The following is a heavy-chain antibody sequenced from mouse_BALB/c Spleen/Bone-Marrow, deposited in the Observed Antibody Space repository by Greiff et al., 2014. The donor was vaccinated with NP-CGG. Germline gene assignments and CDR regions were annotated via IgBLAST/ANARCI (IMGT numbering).Heavy chain of an antibody. J-gene: IGHJ2*01. V-gene: IGHV2-6-5*01. CDR3: AKLNWDEGDY. CDR2: IWGGGIT. D-gene: IGHD4-1*01. Sequence: QVQLQQSGPGLVAPSQSLSITCTVSGFSLTDYGVSWIRQPPGKGLEWLGVIWGGGITYYNSALKSRQSISKDNSKSQVFLKMNSLQTDGTAMYYCAKLNWDEGDYWGQGTTLTVSS. CDR1: GFSLTDYG.